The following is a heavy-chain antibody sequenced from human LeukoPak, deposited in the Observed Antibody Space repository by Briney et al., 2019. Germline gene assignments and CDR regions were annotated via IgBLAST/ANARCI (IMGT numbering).Heavy chain of an antibody. CDR2: IRNDGSTK. CDR3: AKDLPAAYFDY. Sequence: GGSLRLSCAASGFTFSSYGMHWVRQAPGKGLEWVAFIRNDGSTKFYADSVKGRFTISRDNSENTLYLQMNSLRAEDTAVYYCAKDLPAAYFDYWGQGTLVTVSS. V-gene: IGHV3-30*02. J-gene: IGHJ4*02. D-gene: IGHD2-2*01. CDR1: GFTFSSYG.